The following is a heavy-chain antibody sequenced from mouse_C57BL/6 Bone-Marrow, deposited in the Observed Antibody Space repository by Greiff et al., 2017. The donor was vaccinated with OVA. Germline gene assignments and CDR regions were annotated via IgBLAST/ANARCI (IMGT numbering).Heavy chain of an antibody. CDR2: INPNYGTT. V-gene: IGHV1-39*01. J-gene: IGHJ3*01. CDR3: AREGRDYDGRSWFAY. CDR1: GYSFTDYN. Sequence: EVKLMESGPELVKPGASVKISCKASGYSFTDYNMNWVKQSNGKSLEWIGVINPNYGTTSYNQKFKGKATLTVVQSSSTAYMQLNSLTSEDSAVYYCAREGRDYDGRSWFAYWGQGTLVTVSA. D-gene: IGHD2-4*01.